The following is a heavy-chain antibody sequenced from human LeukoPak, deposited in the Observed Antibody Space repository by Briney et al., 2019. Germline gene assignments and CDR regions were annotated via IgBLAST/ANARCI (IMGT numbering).Heavy chain of an antibody. CDR3: ARGGWGTHDPGNLDF. D-gene: IGHD6-19*01. CDR1: GFNVSRNY. Sequence: PGGSLRPSCAASGFNVSRNYMNWVRQAPGKGLEWVSVIYSGGSTYYADSVKGRFTISRDISKNTLYLQINSLRAEDTALYYCARGGWGTHDPGNLDFWGQGTLVTVSS. CDR2: IYSGGST. J-gene: IGHJ4*02. V-gene: IGHV3-53*01.